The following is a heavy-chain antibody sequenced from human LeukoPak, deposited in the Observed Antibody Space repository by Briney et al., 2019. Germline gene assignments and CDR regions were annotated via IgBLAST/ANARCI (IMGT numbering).Heavy chain of an antibody. CDR2: ISWNSGSV. Sequence: PGRSLRLSCAASGFTFDDYAMHWVRQAPGKGLEWVSGISWNSGSVGYADSVKGRFTISRDNAKNSLYLQMNSLRAEDTALYYCARDYSTFDYWGQGTLVTVSS. CDR1: GFTFDDYA. CDR3: ARDYSTFDY. V-gene: IGHV3-9*01. J-gene: IGHJ4*02. D-gene: IGHD6-13*01.